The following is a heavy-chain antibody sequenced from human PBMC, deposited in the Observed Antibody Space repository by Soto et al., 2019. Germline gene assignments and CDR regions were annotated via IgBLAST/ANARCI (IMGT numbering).Heavy chain of an antibody. Sequence: GGSLRRSCAASGFTFSSYVMHWVRQAPGKGLEWVAVIWYDGSNKYYADSVKGRFTISRDNSKNTLYLQMNSLRAEDTAVYYCAREQLRDGVDPWGQGTLVTVSS. CDR3: AREQLRDGVDP. CDR1: GFTFSSYV. J-gene: IGHJ5*02. D-gene: IGHD1-1*01. V-gene: IGHV3-33*01. CDR2: IWYDGSNK.